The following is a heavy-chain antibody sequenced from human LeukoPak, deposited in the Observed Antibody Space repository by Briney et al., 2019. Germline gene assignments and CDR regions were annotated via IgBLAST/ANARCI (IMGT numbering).Heavy chain of an antibody. CDR2: IYHSGST. J-gene: IGHJ5*02. D-gene: IGHD3-10*01. CDR3: ARANGSGSYHWFDP. V-gene: IGHV4-38-2*02. Sequence: PSETLSLTCTVSGYSISSGYYWGWIRQPPGKGLEWIGSIYHSGSTYYNPSLKSRVTISVDTSNNQFSLKLSSVTAADAAVYYCARANGSGSYHWFDPWGQGTLVTVSS. CDR1: GYSISSGYY.